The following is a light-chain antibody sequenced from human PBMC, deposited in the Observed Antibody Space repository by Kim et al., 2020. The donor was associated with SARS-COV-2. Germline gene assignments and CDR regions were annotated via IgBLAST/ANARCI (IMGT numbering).Light chain of an antibody. CDR2: AAS. CDR1: ESIRRY. J-gene: IGKJ4*01. V-gene: IGKV1-39*01. Sequence: DIQMTQSPSSLSASVGDRVTITCRASESIRRYLNWYQHTPGKAPKLLIYAASNLESGVPSRFSGSGSGTDFTLTITSLQAEDYATYYCQQSYSNTLTFGGGTKVDIK. CDR3: QQSYSNTLT.